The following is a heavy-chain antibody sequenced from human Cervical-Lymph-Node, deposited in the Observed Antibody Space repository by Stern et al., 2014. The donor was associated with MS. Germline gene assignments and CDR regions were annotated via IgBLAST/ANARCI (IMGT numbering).Heavy chain of an antibody. V-gene: IGHV3-53*01. CDR1: GFTVSGDY. D-gene: IGHD1-1*01. Sequence: EVQLVESGGGVIQPGGSLRLSCTASGFTVSGDYMTWVRQAPGKGLEWVSLIRNVGSTFYTDSVKGRFTISRDDSKNTVYLHMTSLRAEDTAMYYCARDTSSPERSDWWGQGTLVTVSS. J-gene: IGHJ4*02. CDR2: IRNVGST. CDR3: ARDTSSPERSDW.